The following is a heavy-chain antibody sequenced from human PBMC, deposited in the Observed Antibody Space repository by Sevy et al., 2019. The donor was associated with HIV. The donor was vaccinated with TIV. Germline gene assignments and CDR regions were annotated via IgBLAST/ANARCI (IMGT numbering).Heavy chain of an antibody. Sequence: GGSLRLSCAASGFTFSYYTMNWVRQAPGKGLEWVSSISSGSSYIFYADSMKGRFTVSRDNAKNSLFLQLNSLRDEDTALYYCARSTDYYDNSGYDSWGRGTLVTVSS. CDR2: ISSGSSYI. V-gene: IGHV3-21*03. D-gene: IGHD3-22*01. CDR3: ARSTDYYDNSGYDS. J-gene: IGHJ4*02. CDR1: GFTFSYYT.